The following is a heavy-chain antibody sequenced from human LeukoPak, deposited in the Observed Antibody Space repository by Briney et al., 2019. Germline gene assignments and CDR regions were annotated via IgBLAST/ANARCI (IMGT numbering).Heavy chain of an antibody. CDR2: IKQDGSEK. CDR3: ARDSSGWYGVRRDYFDY. J-gene: IGHJ4*02. D-gene: IGHD6-19*01. Sequence: GGSLRLSCAASGFTFSSYWMSWVRQAPGKGLEWVANIKQDGSEKYYVDSAKGRFTISRDNAKNSLYLQMNSLRAEDTAVYYCARDSSGWYGVRRDYFDYWGQGTLVTVSS. CDR1: GFTFSSYW. V-gene: IGHV3-7*01.